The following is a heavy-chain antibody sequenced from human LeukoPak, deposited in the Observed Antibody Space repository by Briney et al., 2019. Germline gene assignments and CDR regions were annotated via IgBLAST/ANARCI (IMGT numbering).Heavy chain of an antibody. CDR3: ARGPVGYSSSWYYFDY. Sequence: SVEVSCKASGGTFSSYAISWVRQAPGQGLEWMGGIIPIFGTANYAQKFQGRVTITTDESTSTAYMELSSLRSEDTAVYYCARGPVGYSSSWYYFDYWGQGTLVTVSS. J-gene: IGHJ4*02. D-gene: IGHD6-13*01. CDR2: IIPIFGTA. V-gene: IGHV1-69*05. CDR1: GGTFSSYA.